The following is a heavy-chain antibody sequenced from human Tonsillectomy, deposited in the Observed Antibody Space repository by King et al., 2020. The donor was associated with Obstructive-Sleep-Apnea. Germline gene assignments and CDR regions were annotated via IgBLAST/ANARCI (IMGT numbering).Heavy chain of an antibody. D-gene: IGHD2-2*01. V-gene: IGHV4-39*07. Sequence: QLQESGPGLVKPSETLSLTCTVSGGSISSSSYYWGWIRQPPGKGLEWIGSIYYSGSTNYNPSLKSRVTISVDTSKNQFSLKLSSVTAADTAVYYCAKLLGYCSSTSCLHWFDPWGQGTLVTVSS. CDR1: GGSISSSSYY. CDR2: IYYSGST. J-gene: IGHJ5*02. CDR3: AKLLGYCSSTSCLHWFDP.